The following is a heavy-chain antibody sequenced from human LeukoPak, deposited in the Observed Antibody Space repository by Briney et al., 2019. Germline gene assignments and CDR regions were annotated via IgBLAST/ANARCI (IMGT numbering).Heavy chain of an antibody. CDR3: ARDPGHNGGNSGAFDY. D-gene: IGHD4-23*01. J-gene: IGHJ4*02. CDR2: ISSSSTI. V-gene: IGHV3-48*04. Sequence: PGGSLRLSCAASGFTFSSYSMNWVRQAPGKGLEWVSYISSSSTIYYADSVKGRFTISRDNAKNSLYLQMNSLRGEDAAVYYCARDPGHNGGNSGAFDYWGQGTLVTVSS. CDR1: GFTFSSYS.